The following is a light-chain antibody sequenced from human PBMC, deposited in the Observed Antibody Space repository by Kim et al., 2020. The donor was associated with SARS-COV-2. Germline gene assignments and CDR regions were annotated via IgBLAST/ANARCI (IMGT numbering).Light chain of an antibody. CDR3: QAWDSSTAE. CDR2: QDS. Sequence: SYELTQPPSVSMSPGQTASITCSGDKLGDKYACWYQQKPGQSPVLVIYQDSKRPSGIPERFSGSNSGNTATLTISGTQAMDEADYYCQAWDSSTAEFGGGTKLTVL. CDR1: KLGDKY. V-gene: IGLV3-1*01. J-gene: IGLJ2*01.